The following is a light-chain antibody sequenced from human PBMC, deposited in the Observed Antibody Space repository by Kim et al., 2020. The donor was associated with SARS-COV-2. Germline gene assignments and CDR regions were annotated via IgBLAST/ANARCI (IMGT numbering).Light chain of an antibody. CDR2: QTS. J-gene: IGKJ2*01. V-gene: IGKV3-20*01. Sequence: EIVLTQSPGTLSLSPGERATLSCRASQSVSTSYLAWYQQKPGQAPRFLIYQTSSRAPGIPDRFSGSGSGTDFTPTISRPEPEDSAVYYCQTYGTSPSYTLAQGTKLDI. CDR1: QSVSTSY. CDR3: QTYGTSPSYT.